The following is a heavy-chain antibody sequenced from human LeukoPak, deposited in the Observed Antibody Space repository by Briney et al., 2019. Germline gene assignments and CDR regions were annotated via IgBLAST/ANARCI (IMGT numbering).Heavy chain of an antibody. CDR3: ATGHSGSYSA. J-gene: IGHJ5*02. D-gene: IGHD3-10*01. Sequence: PGGSLRLPCAASGFTFTGYWMTWVRQAPGKGLEWVATITQDGSEKYYVDSVKGRFTISRDNAKNSLYLQMNSLRVEDTAVFYCATGHSGSYSAWGQGTLVTVSS. CDR1: GFTFTGYW. V-gene: IGHV3-7*03. CDR2: ITQDGSEK.